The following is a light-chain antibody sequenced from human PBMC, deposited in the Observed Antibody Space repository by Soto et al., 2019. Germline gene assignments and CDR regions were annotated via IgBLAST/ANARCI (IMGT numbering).Light chain of an antibody. Sequence: QAVLTQPPSVSAAPGQKVTISCSGSSSNIGYNYVSWYQQLPGTAPKRLIYDNNKRPSGIPDRFSGSKSGTSATLGITGLQTGDEADYYCGTWDSSLSALYVFGTGTKVTVL. CDR1: SSNIGYNY. V-gene: IGLV1-51*01. CDR2: DNN. CDR3: GTWDSSLSALYV. J-gene: IGLJ1*01.